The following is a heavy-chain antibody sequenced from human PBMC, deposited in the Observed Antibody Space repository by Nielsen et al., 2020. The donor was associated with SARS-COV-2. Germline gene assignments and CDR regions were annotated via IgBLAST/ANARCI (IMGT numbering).Heavy chain of an antibody. CDR1: GYTFTSYG. D-gene: IGHD3-3*01. CDR3: ARGYDFWSGNYGMDV. J-gene: IGHJ6*02. CDR2: ISAYNGNT. V-gene: IGHV1-18*01. Sequence: ASVKVSCKASGYTFTSYGISWVRQAPGQGLEWMGWISAYNGNTNYAQKFQGRVTMTRNTSISTAYMELSSLRSEDTAVYYCARGYDFWSGNYGMDVWGQGTTVTVSS.